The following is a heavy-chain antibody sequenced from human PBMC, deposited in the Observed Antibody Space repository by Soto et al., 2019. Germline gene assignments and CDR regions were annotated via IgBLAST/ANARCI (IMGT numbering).Heavy chain of an antibody. D-gene: IGHD2-15*01. Sequence: GGSLRLSCAASGFTFSNAWMSWVRQAPGKGLEWVGRIKSKTDGGTTDYAAPVKGRFAISRDDSKNTLYLQMNSLKTEDTAVYYCTTQSRSTVVKLYWGQGTLVTVSS. CDR1: GFTFSNAW. CDR3: TTQSRSTVVKLY. V-gene: IGHV3-15*01. J-gene: IGHJ4*02. CDR2: IKSKTDGGTT.